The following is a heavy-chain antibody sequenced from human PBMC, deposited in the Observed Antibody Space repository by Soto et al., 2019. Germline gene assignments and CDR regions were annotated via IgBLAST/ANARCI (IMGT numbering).Heavy chain of an antibody. CDR2: IYYSGST. CDR3: ATGGYSYYFDY. Sequence: PSETLSLTCTVSGGSISSSSYYWGWIRQPPGKGLEWIGSIYYSGSTYYNPSLKSRVTISVDTSKNQFSLKLSSVTAADTAVYYYATGGYSYYFDYWGQGALVTVSS. J-gene: IGHJ4*02. D-gene: IGHD5-12*01. CDR1: GGSISSSSYY. V-gene: IGHV4-39*01.